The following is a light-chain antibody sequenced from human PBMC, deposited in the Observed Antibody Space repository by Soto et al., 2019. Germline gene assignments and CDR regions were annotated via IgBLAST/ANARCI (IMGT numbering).Light chain of an antibody. CDR3: LSYTSSSTSYV. Sequence: QSALTQPASVSGSPGQSITISCTGTSNDVGGYNLVSWYQQHPGKAPKLMIFDVSNRPSGVSNRFSGSKSANTASLTISGLQAEDEADYYCLSYTSSSTSYVFGTGTKVTVL. CDR2: DVS. V-gene: IGLV2-14*03. CDR1: SNDVGGYNL. J-gene: IGLJ1*01.